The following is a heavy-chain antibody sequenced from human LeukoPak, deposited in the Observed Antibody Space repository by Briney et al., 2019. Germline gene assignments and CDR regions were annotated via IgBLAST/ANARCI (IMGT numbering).Heavy chain of an antibody. CDR3: ARGPERY. V-gene: IGHV4-34*01. J-gene: IGHJ4*02. CDR2: INHSGST. CDR1: GGSFSGYY. Sequence: SETLSLTCAVYGGSFSGYYWSWIRQPPGKGLEWIGEINHSGSTNYNPSLKSRVTISVDTAKNQFSLKLSSVTAADTAVYYCARGPERYWGQGTLVSVSS.